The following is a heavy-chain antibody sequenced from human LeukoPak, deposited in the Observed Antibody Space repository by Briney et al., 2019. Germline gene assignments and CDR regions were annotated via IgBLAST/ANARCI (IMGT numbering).Heavy chain of an antibody. CDR2: IYGGGST. D-gene: IGHD2-21*01. CDR3: ARYFGARNYFDY. Sequence: PGGSLRLSCAASGFTVSSNYMSWVRQAPGKGLEWVSVIYGGGSTYYADSVKGRFTISRDNSKNTLYLQMNSLRAEDTAVYYCARYFGARNYFDYWGQGTLVTVSS. J-gene: IGHJ4*02. V-gene: IGHV3-66*01. CDR1: GFTVSSNY.